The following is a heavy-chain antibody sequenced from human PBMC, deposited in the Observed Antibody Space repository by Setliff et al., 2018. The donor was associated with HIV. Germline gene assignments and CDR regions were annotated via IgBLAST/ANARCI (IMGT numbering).Heavy chain of an antibody. D-gene: IGHD3-10*01. J-gene: IGHJ4*02. V-gene: IGHV4-39*01. CDR2: IYYSGIT. Sequence: SETLSLTCTVSGGSISSSTYYWGWIRQPPVKGLEGIGSIYYSGITSYNPSLKSRVTLSVDTSKNQFSLKLSSVTAADTAIYYCASMIRGINSPIDFWGQGTLVTVSS. CDR3: ASMIRGINSPIDF. CDR1: GGSISSSTYY.